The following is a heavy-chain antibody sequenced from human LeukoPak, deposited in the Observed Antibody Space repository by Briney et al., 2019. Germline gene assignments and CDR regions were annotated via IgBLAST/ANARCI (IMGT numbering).Heavy chain of an antibody. CDR1: GYTFTSYG. V-gene: IGHV1-18*01. D-gene: IGHD2-15*01. CDR2: ISAYNGDT. CDR3: ARDVILGYCSGGSCYGIDY. J-gene: IGHJ4*02. Sequence: ASVKVSCKASGYTFTSYGISWVRQAPGQGLEWMGWISAYNGDTNYAQKLQGRVTMTADTSTSTAYMELRSLRSDDTAVYHCARDVILGYCSGGSCYGIDYWGQGTLVTVSS.